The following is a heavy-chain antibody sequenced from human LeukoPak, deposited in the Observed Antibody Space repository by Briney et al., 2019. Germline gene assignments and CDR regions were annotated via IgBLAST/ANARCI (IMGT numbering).Heavy chain of an antibody. CDR2: MNQDGSEK. J-gene: IGHJ4*02. V-gene: IGHV3-7*01. CDR1: GFTFSSYW. CDR3: ARDDSGPDY. Sequence: GGFLRLSCAASGFTFSSYWMSWVRQAPGKGLEWVANMNQDGSEKYYVDSVKGRFTISRDNAENSLYLQMNSLRAEDTAVYYCARDDSGPDYWGQGTLVTVSS. D-gene: IGHD6-19*01.